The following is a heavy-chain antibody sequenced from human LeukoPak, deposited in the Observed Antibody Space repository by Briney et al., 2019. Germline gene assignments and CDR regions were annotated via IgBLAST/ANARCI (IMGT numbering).Heavy chain of an antibody. CDR2: IYTSGST. D-gene: IGHD5-24*01. CDR1: SGSISGYY. Sequence: SETLSLTCTVSSGSISGYYWSWIRQPAGKGLEWIGRIYTSGSTNYNPSLKSRVTISADTSKNQFSLKMTSVTAADTAVYFCARISGRGDGYNPWGQGTLVTVSS. V-gene: IGHV4-4*07. J-gene: IGHJ5*02. CDR3: ARISGRGDGYNP.